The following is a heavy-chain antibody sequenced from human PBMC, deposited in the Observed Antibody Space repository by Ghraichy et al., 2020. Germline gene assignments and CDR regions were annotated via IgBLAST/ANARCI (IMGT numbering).Heavy chain of an antibody. D-gene: IGHD3-9*01. CDR3: AKLTYYDILTGRDAFDI. J-gene: IGHJ3*02. Sequence: GGSLRLSCAGSGFTFSSYGMTWVRQAPGKGLEWVSVISGSGGSTHYTDSVKGRFTISRDNSKNPLYLQMNSLRAEDTAVYYCAKLTYYDILTGRDAFDIWGQGTMVTVSS. V-gene: IGHV3-23*01. CDR2: ISGSGGST. CDR1: GFTFSSYG.